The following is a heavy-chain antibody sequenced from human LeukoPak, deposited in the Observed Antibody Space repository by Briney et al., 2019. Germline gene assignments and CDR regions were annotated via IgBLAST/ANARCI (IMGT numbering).Heavy chain of an antibody. CDR2: IWYDGSNK. CDR1: GFTLSIYG. CDR3: ARSYCSSTSCYADY. Sequence: PGRSLRLSCAASGFTLSIYGMHWVRQVPGKGLEWVAVIWYDGSNKYYADSVKGRFTISRDNSKNTLYLQMNSLRAEDTAVYYCARSYCSSTSCYADYWGQGTLVTVSS. D-gene: IGHD2-2*01. V-gene: IGHV3-33*01. J-gene: IGHJ4*02.